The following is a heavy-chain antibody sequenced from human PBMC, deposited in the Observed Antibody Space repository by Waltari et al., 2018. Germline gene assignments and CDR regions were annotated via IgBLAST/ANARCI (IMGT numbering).Heavy chain of an antibody. CDR2: SYYSGST. CDR1: GGSIGSYY. D-gene: IGHD3-3*01. V-gene: IGHV4-59*01. Sequence: QVQLQESGPGLVKPSETLSLTCTVSGGSIGSYYWRWIRPPPGKGLEWIGYSYYSGSTNYNPSLKSRVTISVDTSKNQFSLKLSSVTAADTAVYYCARGLYDFWSGFTGRWFDPWGQGTLVTVSS. CDR3: ARGLYDFWSGFTGRWFDP. J-gene: IGHJ5*02.